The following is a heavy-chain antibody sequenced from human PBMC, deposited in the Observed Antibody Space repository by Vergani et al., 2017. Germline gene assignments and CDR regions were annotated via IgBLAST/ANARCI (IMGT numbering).Heavy chain of an antibody. V-gene: IGHV3-21*01. CDR1: GFTFSSYS. J-gene: IGHJ3*02. CDR2: ISSSSSYI. CDR3: AGYEPSSGWYSDAFDI. D-gene: IGHD6-19*01. Sequence: EVQLVESGGGLVKPGGSLRLSCAASGFTFSSYSMNWVRQAPGKGLEWVSSISSSSSYIYYADSVKGRFTISRDNAKNSLYLQMISLRAEDTAVYYCAGYEPSSGWYSDAFDIWGQGTMVTVSS.